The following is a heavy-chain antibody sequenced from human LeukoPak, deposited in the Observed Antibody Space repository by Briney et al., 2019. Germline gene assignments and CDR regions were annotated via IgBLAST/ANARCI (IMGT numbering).Heavy chain of an antibody. CDR3: AREYLTGYYTGFDA. D-gene: IGHD3-9*01. Sequence: SETLSLTCTVSGGSISSYYWSWIRQPPGKGLEWMGYIYYSGSTNYNPSLKSRVSISVDTSKNQFYLKLSSVTAADTAVYYCAREYLTGYYTGFDAWGQGTLVTVSS. J-gene: IGHJ5*02. CDR2: IYYSGST. CDR1: GGSISSYY. V-gene: IGHV4-59*01.